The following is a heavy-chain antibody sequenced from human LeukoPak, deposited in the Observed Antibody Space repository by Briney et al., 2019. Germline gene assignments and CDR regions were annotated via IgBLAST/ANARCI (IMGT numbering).Heavy chain of an antibody. V-gene: IGHV4-59*01. D-gene: IGHD4-17*01. J-gene: IGHJ4*02. CDR1: GVSISSYY. CDR3: ARGTTSPVAFDY. Sequence: SETLSLTCTVSGVSISSYYWSWIRQPPGQGLEWIGYIYYSGSTNYNPSLKSRVTISVDTSKNQFSLKLSSVTAADTAVYYCARGTTSPVAFDYWGQGTLVTVSS. CDR2: IYYSGST.